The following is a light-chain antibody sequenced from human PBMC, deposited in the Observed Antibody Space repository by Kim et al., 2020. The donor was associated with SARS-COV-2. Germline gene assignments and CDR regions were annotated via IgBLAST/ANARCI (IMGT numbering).Light chain of an antibody. J-gene: IGLJ3*02. CDR2: FND. Sequence: APGDTARIVCGGDNIVTKNVHWYQQRPGQAPVLVVRFNDDRPAGIPGRFSGANSGNTATLTIASVEAGDEADYCCQVCAGTDDHPVFGGGTKLTVL. CDR3: QVCAGTDDHPV. CDR1: NIVTKN. V-gene: IGLV3-21*02.